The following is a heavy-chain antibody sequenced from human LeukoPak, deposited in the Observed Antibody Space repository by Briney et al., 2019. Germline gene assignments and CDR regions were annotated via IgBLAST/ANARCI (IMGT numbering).Heavy chain of an antibody. J-gene: IGHJ4*02. CDR1: SGSINSYY. CDR3: ARHGYTASHYFLDY. V-gene: IGHV4-4*07. Sequence: PSETLSLTCTVSSGSINSYYWGWVRQPAGRGLEWIGRIYTTGNTNYNPSLKSRLTMSVDTSKRQFSLNLRSVTAAGTAIYYCARHGYTASHYFLDYWSQGILVTVSS. D-gene: IGHD3-16*01. CDR2: IYTTGNT.